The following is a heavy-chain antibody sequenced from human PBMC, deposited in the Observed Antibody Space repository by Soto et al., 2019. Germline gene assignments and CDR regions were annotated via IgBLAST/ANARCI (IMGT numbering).Heavy chain of an antibody. CDR2: ISGTGGNT. J-gene: IGHJ4*02. CDR3: AKIFVAEAATPFFDY. Sequence: PGESLKISCAASGFTFSSYAMSWVRQAPGKGLEWVSTISGTGGNTYYGQSVKGRFTISRDNSKNTVYVQMNSLRAEDTAVYYCAKIFVAEAATPFFDYWGQGALVTVSS. D-gene: IGHD2-15*01. V-gene: IGHV3-23*01. CDR1: GFTFSSYA.